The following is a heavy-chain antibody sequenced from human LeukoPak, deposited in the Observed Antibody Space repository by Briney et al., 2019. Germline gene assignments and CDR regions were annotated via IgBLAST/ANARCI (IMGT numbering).Heavy chain of an antibody. CDR2: ISNNGGYT. CDR1: GFTFSSSG. D-gene: IGHD2-15*01. Sequence: GGSLRLSCPASGFTFSSSGMSWVRQAPGKGLEWVSAISNNGGYTYYADSVQGRFTISRDNSKSTLCLQMNSLRAEDTAVYYCAKQLGYCSDGSCYFPYWGQGTLVTVSS. V-gene: IGHV3-23*01. CDR3: AKQLGYCSDGSCYFPY. J-gene: IGHJ4*02.